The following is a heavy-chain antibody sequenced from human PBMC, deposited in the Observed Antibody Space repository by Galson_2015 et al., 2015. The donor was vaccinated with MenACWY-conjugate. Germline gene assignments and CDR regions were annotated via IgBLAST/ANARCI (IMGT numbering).Heavy chain of an antibody. CDR3: AREVYGGNSYVD. V-gene: IGHV3-21*01. J-gene: IGHJ4*02. CDR1: GFTFSSYS. Sequence: SLRLSCAASGFTFSSYSMNWVRQAPGKGLEWVSSISSSSSYIYYADSVKGRFTISRDNAKNSLYLQMNSLRAEDTAVYYCAREVYGGNSYVDWGQGTLVTVSS. CDR2: ISSSSSYI. D-gene: IGHD4-23*01.